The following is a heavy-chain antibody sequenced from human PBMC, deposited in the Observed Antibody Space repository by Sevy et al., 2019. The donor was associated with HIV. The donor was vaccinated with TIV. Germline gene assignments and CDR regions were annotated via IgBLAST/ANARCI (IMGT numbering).Heavy chain of an antibody. V-gene: IGHV4-34*01. CDR2: INHTGST. D-gene: IGHD3-22*01. CDR3: ARGRSDSSGYYPRRRAEYFQH. CDR1: GETFSGYY. J-gene: IGHJ1*01. Sequence: SETLSLTCAVYGETFSGYYWNWVSQPPGKGLEWIGEINHTGSTNYNPSLKSRVNISVDTSKNQFSLKLSSVTAAEPAVYYCARGRSDSSGYYPRRRAEYFQHWGQGTLVTVSS.